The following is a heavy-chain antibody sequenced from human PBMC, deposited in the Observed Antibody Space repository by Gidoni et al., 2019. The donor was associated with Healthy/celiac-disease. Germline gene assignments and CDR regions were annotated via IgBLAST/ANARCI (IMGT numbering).Heavy chain of an antibody. J-gene: IGHJ6*02. D-gene: IGHD6-13*01. V-gene: IGHV3-49*04. Sequence: EVQLVESGGGLVQPGRSLRLSCTASGFTFGDYAMSWVRQAPGKGLEWVGFIRSKAYGGTTEYAASVKGRFTISRDDSKSIAYLQMNSLKTEDTAVYYCTRAKQQLVPTNYYYYGMDVWGQGTTVTVSS. CDR2: IRSKAYGGTT. CDR3: TRAKQQLVPTNYYYYGMDV. CDR1: GFTFGDYA.